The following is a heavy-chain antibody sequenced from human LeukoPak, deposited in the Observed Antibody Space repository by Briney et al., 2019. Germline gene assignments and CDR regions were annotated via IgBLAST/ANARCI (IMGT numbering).Heavy chain of an antibody. CDR3: ASHYGP. J-gene: IGHJ4*02. Sequence: SETLSLTCTVSGGSISGSSYYWGWIRQPPGKGLEWIGSIYYSGSTYYNPSLKSRVTISVDTSKNQFSLKLNSVPATATAAYYCASHYGPWGQGTLVTVSS. V-gene: IGHV4-39*01. CDR1: GGSISGSSYY. D-gene: IGHD3-10*01. CDR2: IYYSGST.